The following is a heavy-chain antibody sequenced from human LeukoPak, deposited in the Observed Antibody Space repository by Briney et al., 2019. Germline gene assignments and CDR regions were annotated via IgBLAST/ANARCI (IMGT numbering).Heavy chain of an antibody. V-gene: IGHV4-59*08. CDR3: ARRAGKLTHGSYYYYGMDV. D-gene: IGHD1-14*01. J-gene: IGHJ6*02. CDR1: GGSISSYY. CDR2: IYYSGST. Sequence: SETLSLTCTVSGGSISSYYWSWIRQPPGKGLEWIGDIYYSGSTNYNPSLKSRVTISVDTSKNQFSLKLSSVTAADTAVYYCARRAGKLTHGSYYYYGMDVWGQGTTVTVSS.